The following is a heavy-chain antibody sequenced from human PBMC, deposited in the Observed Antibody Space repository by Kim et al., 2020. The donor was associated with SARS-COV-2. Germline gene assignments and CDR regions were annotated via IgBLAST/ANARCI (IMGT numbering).Heavy chain of an antibody. CDR3: ARVTAAAAIDY. CDR2: T. V-gene: IGHV1-2*02. J-gene: IGHJ4*02. D-gene: IGHD6-13*01. Sequence: TNNAQKFQGRVTMTRDTSISTAYMGLSRLGSDDTAVYYCARVTAAAAIDYWGQGTLVTVSS.